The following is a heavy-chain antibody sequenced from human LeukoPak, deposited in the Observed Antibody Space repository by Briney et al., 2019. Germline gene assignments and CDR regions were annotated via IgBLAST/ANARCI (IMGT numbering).Heavy chain of an antibody. CDR1: GYTFTGYY. CDR2: INPNSGGT. Sequence: ASVKVSCKASGYTFTGYYMHWVRQAPGQGLEWMGWINPNSGGTNYAQKFQGRVTMTRDTSISTAYMELSRLRSDDTAVYYCARTELLGDWFDPWGQGTLVTVSS. D-gene: IGHD1-26*01. V-gene: IGHV1-2*02. CDR3: ARTELLGDWFDP. J-gene: IGHJ5*02.